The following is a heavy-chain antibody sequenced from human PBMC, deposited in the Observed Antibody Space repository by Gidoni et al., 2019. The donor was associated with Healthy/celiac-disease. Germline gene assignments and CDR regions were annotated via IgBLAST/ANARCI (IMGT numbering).Heavy chain of an antibody. CDR1: GFTFSSYG. Sequence: QVQLVESGGGVVQPGRSLRLSCAASGFTFSSYGMHWVRQAPGKGLEWVAVIWYDGSNKYYADSVKGRFTISRDNSKNMLYLQMNSLRAEDTAVYYCARESSGVGILTGYYQDYWGQGTLVTVSS. D-gene: IGHD3-9*01. V-gene: IGHV3-33*01. CDR3: ARESSGVGILTGYYQDY. CDR2: IWYDGSNK. J-gene: IGHJ4*02.